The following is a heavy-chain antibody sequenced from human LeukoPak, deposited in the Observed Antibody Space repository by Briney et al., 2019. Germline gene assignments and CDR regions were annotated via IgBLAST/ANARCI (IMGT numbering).Heavy chain of an antibody. V-gene: IGHV4-59*01. D-gene: IGHD3-22*01. CDR2: IYYSGST. CDR3: ARDRSNGYQGTFDI. Sequence: PSETLSLTCTVSGGAIRSYYWSWIRQPPGKGLEWIGYIYYSGSTNYNPSLESRVTISVDTSKNQFSLKLSSVAAADTAVYYCARDRSNGYQGTFDIWGQGTMVTVSS. J-gene: IGHJ3*02. CDR1: GGAIRSYY.